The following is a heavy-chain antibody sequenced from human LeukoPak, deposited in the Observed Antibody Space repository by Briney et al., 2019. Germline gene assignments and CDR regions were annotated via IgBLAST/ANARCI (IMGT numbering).Heavy chain of an antibody. CDR1: GGSISGYY. V-gene: IGHV4-59*01. CDR3: ARVRGSTSCPDY. D-gene: IGHD2-2*01. CDR2: MYFSGST. Sequence: PSETLSLTCTVSGGSISGYYWSWIRQSPGKGLEWIGYMYFSGSTNYNPSLKSRVSMSVDTSKNQFSLKLSSVTAEDTAVYYCARVRGSTSCPDYWGQRTLVTVSS. J-gene: IGHJ4*02.